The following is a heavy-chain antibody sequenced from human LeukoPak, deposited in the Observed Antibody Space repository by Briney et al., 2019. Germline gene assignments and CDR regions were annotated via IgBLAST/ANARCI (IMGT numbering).Heavy chain of an antibody. CDR3: ARMGGYSSGWYY. CDR2: IIPIFGTA. Sequence: GASVKVSCEASGGTFSSYAISWVRQAPGQGLEWMGGIIPIFGTANCAQKFQGRVTITADKSTSTAYMELSSLRSEDTAAYYCARMGGYSSGWYYWGQGTLVTVSS. J-gene: IGHJ4*02. V-gene: IGHV1-69*06. CDR1: GGTFSSYA. D-gene: IGHD6-19*01.